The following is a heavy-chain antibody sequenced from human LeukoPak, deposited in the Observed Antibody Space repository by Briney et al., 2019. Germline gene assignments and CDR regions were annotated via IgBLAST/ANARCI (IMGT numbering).Heavy chain of an antibody. D-gene: IGHD5-18*01. V-gene: IGHV4-59*01. Sequence: PSETLSLTCTVSGGSISSYYWSWIRQPPGKGLEWIGYIYYSGSTNYNPSLKSRVTISVDTSKNQFSLKLSSVTAADTAVYYCARGIQLWLRPFDYWGQGTLVTVSS. J-gene: IGHJ4*02. CDR1: GGSISSYY. CDR2: IYYSGST. CDR3: ARGIQLWLRPFDY.